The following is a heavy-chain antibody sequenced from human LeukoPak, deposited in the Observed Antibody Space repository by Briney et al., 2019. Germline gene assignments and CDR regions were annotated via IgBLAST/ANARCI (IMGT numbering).Heavy chain of an antibody. J-gene: IGHJ5*02. D-gene: IGHD3-10*01. Sequence: GASVKVSCKASGYTFTSYDINWVRQATGQGLEWMGWMNPNSANTGYVQKFQGRVTLTRDMSTSTDYLELSSLRSEDTAGYYCARDSSVRDEAWWFNPWGQGTLVTVSS. CDR2: MNPNSANT. V-gene: IGHV1-8*01. CDR1: GYTFTSYD. CDR3: ARDSSVRDEAWWFNP.